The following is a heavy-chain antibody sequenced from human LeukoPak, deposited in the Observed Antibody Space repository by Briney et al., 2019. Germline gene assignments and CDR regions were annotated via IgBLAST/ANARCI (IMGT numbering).Heavy chain of an antibody. J-gene: IGHJ5*02. D-gene: IGHD6-19*01. V-gene: IGHV4-59*08. Sequence: SETLFLTCTVSGGSISSYYWSWIRQPPGKGLEWIGYIYYSGSTNYNPSLKSRVTISVDTSKNQFSLKLSSVTAADTAVYHCARHHAGWYEGPNWFDPWGQGTLVTVSS. CDR2: IYYSGST. CDR1: GGSISSYY. CDR3: ARHHAGWYEGPNWFDP.